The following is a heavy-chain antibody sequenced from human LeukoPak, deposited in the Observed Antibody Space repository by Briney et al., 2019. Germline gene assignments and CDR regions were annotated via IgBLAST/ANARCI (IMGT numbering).Heavy chain of an antibody. CDR1: GHSFTTYW. Sequence: GESLKISCKGSGHSFTTYWIGWVRQMPGKGLEWMGIIYPGDSDTRYSPSFQGQVTISADKSISTAYLQWSSLKASDTAMYYCARPRREGIQLWLPEFDYWGQGTLVTVSS. CDR2: IYPGDSDT. V-gene: IGHV5-51*01. D-gene: IGHD5-18*01. J-gene: IGHJ4*02. CDR3: ARPRREGIQLWLPEFDY.